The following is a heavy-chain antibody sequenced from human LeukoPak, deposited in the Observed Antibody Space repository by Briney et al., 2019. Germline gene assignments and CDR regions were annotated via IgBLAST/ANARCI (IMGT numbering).Heavy chain of an antibody. D-gene: IGHD6-13*01. V-gene: IGHV4-34*01. J-gene: IGHJ1*01. CDR1: GGSFSGYY. CDR3: ARSSSSWYRGYFQH. CDR2: INHSGST. Sequence: SETLSLTCAVYGGSFSGYYCSWIRQPPGKGLEWIGEINHSGSTNYNPSLKSRVTISVDTSKNQFSLKLSSVTAADTAVYYCARSSSSWYRGYFQHWGQGTLVTVSS.